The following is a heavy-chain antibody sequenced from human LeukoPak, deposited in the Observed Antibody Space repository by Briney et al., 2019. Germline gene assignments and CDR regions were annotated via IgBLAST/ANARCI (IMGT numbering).Heavy chain of an antibody. V-gene: IGHV4-34*01. CDR2: INHSGST. CDR1: GGSSSGYY. CDR3: ARTPYGSGSPTFDY. D-gene: IGHD3-10*01. J-gene: IGHJ4*02. Sequence: SETLSLTCAVYGGSSSGYYWSWIRQRPRRGLEWIGEINHSGSTNYTPSLKSRVTISVDTSKNQFSLKLSSVTAADTAVYYCARTPYGSGSPTFDYWGQGTLVTVSS.